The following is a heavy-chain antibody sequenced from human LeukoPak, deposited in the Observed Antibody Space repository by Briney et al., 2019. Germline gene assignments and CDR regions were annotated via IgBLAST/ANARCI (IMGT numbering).Heavy chain of an antibody. D-gene: IGHD6-13*01. CDR3: AKDYGYSSSWYDY. CDR1: GFTFDDYG. CDR2: ISWNSASV. Sequence: PGRSLRLSCEASGFTFDDYGMHWVRQAPGKGLEWVSTISWNSASVGYVDSGKGRFTISRDNAKKTLYLQMNSLRPEDTALYYCAKDYGYSSSWYDYWGQGTLVTVSS. V-gene: IGHV3-9*01. J-gene: IGHJ4*02.